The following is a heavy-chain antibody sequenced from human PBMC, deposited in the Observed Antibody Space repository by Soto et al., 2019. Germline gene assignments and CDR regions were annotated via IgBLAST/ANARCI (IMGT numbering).Heavy chain of an antibody. CDR2: IKSKTDGGTT. D-gene: IGHD2-21*01. J-gene: IGHJ4*02. CDR1: GFTFSNAW. Sequence: EVQLVESGGGLVKPGGSLRLSCAASGFTFSNAWMSWVRQAPGKGLEWVGRIKSKTDGGTTDYAAPVKGRFTISRDESKNTLYLQMSSVKTEATAVYYCTTVLVVVIARYDYWGKGTLVTVSS. V-gene: IGHV3-15*01. CDR3: TTVLVVVIARYDY.